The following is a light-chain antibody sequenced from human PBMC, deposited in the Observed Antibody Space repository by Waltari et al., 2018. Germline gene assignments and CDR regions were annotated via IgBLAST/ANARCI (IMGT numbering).Light chain of an antibody. CDR1: ELGHKF. Sequence: SYELTQPPSVSVTPGQTAKIACSGEELGHKFAYWYKQRPGKSPLLVIYQELNRPSGLSGRFSGSTAGNTTTLTITGAQAIDEADYYCQAWDDSVCGFGGGTRLTVL. CDR2: QEL. CDR3: QAWDDSVCG. V-gene: IGLV3-1*01. J-gene: IGLJ2*01.